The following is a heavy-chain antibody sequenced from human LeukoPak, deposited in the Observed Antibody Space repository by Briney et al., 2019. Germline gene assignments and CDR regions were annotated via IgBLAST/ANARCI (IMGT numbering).Heavy chain of an antibody. V-gene: IGHV4-34*01. CDR1: GGSFSGYY. Sequence: PSETLSLTCAVYGGSFSGYYWSWIRQPPGKGLEWIGEINHSGSTNYNPSLKSRVTISVDTSKNQFSLKLSSVTAADTAVYYCARRHSYGRTDYWGQGTLVTVSS. CDR3: ARRHSYGRTDY. D-gene: IGHD5-18*01. J-gene: IGHJ4*02. CDR2: INHSGST.